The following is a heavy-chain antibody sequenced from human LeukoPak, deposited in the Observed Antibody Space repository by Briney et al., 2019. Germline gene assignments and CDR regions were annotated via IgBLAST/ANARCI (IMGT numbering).Heavy chain of an antibody. J-gene: IGHJ4*02. CDR1: GDSIRRDNYY. CDR2: IYYSGST. Sequence: SETLSLTCTVSGDSIRRDNYYWGWIRRPPGKGLEWIGSIYYSGSTYYNPSLKSRVSISVDPSKSQFSLKLTSVTAADTAVYYCATHPLLDYWGQGSLVTVSS. CDR3: ATHPLLDY. D-gene: IGHD3-16*02. V-gene: IGHV4-39*01.